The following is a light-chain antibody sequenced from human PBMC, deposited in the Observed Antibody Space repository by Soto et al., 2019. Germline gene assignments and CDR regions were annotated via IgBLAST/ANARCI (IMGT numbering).Light chain of an antibody. J-gene: IGKJ1*01. CDR3: QQYGSSPRT. CDR1: RGVSANC. CDR2: GAS. V-gene: IGKV3-20*01. Sequence: ETFLTQSPGTLSLSPGEGATLSCRASRGVSANCLAWYQQKPGQAPTLLIYGASIRAAGIPDRFSGSGSGTDFTLTIRRLEPEDFAVYYCQQYGSSPRTFGQGTKVDIK.